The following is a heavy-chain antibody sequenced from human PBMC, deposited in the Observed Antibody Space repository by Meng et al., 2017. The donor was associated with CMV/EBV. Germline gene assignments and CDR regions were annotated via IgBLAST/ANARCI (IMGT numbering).Heavy chain of an antibody. J-gene: IGHJ4*02. D-gene: IGHD2-2*01. CDR3: ATGRPAAIRGGPFDY. CDR2: FDPEDGET. CDR1: GDTPSELS. Sequence: HVQIVQSGAEVKKTGASVKVSCQVSGDTPSELSMHWVRQAPGKGLEWMGGFDPEDGETIYAQKFQGRVTMTEDTSTDTAYMELSSLRSEDTAVYYCATGRPAAIRGGPFDYWGQGTLVTVSS. V-gene: IGHV1-24*01.